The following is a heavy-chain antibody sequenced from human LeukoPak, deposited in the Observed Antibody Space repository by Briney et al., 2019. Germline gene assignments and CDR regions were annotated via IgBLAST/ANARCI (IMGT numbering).Heavy chain of an antibody. D-gene: IGHD4-17*01. CDR2: IYSGGTT. Sequence: GGSLRLSCAASGFTFSSYAMSWVRQAPGKGLEWVSIIYSGGTTYYADSVKGRFTISRDNSKNTLYLQMNSLRAEDTAVYYCARVLWNGDYPRFDYWGQGTLVTVSS. CDR1: GFTFSSYA. CDR3: ARVLWNGDYPRFDY. V-gene: IGHV3-53*01. J-gene: IGHJ4*02.